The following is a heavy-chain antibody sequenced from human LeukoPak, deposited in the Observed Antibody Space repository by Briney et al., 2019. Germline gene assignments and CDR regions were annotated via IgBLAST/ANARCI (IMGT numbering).Heavy chain of an antibody. Sequence: PSETLSLTCSVSGDSISSYYWSWIRQPPGKGLKWIGYIYYGGNTRYNPSLKGRVTISADTSKFSLNLNSVTAADTAVYYCARGRVYFYGSGSRYLDDAFDMWGPGTMVTVSS. CDR3: ARGRVYFYGSGSRYLDDAFDM. CDR1: GDSISSYY. D-gene: IGHD3-10*01. V-gene: IGHV4-59*01. CDR2: IYYGGNT. J-gene: IGHJ3*02.